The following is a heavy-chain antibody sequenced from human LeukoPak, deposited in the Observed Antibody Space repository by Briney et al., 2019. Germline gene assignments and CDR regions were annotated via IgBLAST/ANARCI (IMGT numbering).Heavy chain of an antibody. D-gene: IGHD5-18*01. Sequence: SVKVSCKASGGTFSSYAISWVRQAPGQGLEWMGGIIPIFGTANYAQKFQGRVTITRDTSASTAYMELSSLRSEDTAVYYCARDLRGYSYGYLAYWGQGTLVTVSS. CDR2: IIPIFGTA. CDR3: ARDLRGYSYGYLAY. V-gene: IGHV1-69*05. J-gene: IGHJ4*02. CDR1: GGTFSSYA.